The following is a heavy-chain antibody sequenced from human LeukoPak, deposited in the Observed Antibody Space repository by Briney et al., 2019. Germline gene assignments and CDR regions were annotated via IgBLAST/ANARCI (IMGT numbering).Heavy chain of an antibody. D-gene: IGHD6-13*01. Sequence: GGSLRLSCAASGFTFSNYAMSWVRQAPGKGLEWVSTLSGTGGSTYYADSVKGRFTISRDNAKNSLFLQMNSLRAEDTAVYYCARGPLIAAAGTWWGQGTLVTVSS. CDR1: GFTFSNYA. CDR3: ARGPLIAAAGTW. V-gene: IGHV3-23*01. CDR2: LSGTGGST. J-gene: IGHJ4*02.